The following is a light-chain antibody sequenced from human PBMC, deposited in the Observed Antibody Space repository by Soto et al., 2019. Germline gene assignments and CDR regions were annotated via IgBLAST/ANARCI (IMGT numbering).Light chain of an antibody. CDR2: RNN. CDR1: SSNIGSIY. V-gene: IGLV1-47*01. Sequence: QSVLTQPPSASGTPGQRVSISCSGSSSNIGSIYVYWFQQLPGTAPKLLIYRNNQRPSVDPDRFSGSNTGTSASLAISGLRSEDEADYYCAAWDDSLSGPVFGGGTKLTVL. J-gene: IGLJ2*01. CDR3: AAWDDSLSGPV.